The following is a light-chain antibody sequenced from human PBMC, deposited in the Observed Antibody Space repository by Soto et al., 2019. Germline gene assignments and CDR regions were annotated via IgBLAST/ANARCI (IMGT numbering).Light chain of an antibody. V-gene: IGLV2-23*01. CDR3: CSYAGNSLDV. Sequence: QSVLTQPASVSGSPGQSITISCTGTSSDVGSYILVSWYQQHPHKAPKLMIYEGNKRPSGVSNRFSGSKSGNSASLTISGLQAEDEADYYCCSYAGNSLDVFGTGTKLTVL. CDR1: SSDVGSYIL. CDR2: EGN. J-gene: IGLJ1*01.